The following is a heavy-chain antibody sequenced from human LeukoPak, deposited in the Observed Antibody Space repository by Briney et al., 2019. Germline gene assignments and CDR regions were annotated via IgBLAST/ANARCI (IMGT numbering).Heavy chain of an antibody. J-gene: IGHJ4*02. CDR2: ISTSGSTK. CDR3: ARGKYYYDNSGDYFDY. CDR1: GFTFSSYE. Sequence: RPGGSLRLSCVVSGFTFSSYEMNWVRQAPGKGLEWLSYISTSGSTKYYADSVRGRFTISRDNAKNSLYLQMNSLRAEDTAVYYCARGKYYYDNSGDYFDYWGQGTLVTVSS. V-gene: IGHV3-48*03. D-gene: IGHD3-22*01.